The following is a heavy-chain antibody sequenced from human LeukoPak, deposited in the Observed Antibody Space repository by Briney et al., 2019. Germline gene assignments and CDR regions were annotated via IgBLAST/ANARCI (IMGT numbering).Heavy chain of an antibody. D-gene: IGHD2-2*01. CDR1: GGSISSYY. CDR3: ARHRSSATLFPFDY. V-gene: IGHV4-4*09. J-gene: IGHJ4*02. CDR2: IYTSGST. Sequence: PSETLSLTCTDSGGSISSYYWSWIRQPPGKGLEWIGYIYTSGSTNYNPSLKSRVTISVDTSKNQFSLKLSSVTAADTAVYYCARHRSSATLFPFDYWGQGTLVTVSS.